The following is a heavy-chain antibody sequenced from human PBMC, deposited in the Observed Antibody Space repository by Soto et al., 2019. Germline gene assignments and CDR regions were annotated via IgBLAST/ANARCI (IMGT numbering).Heavy chain of an antibody. CDR3: ARAYSSIPPLGFDP. CDR1: GGSLSSYY. V-gene: IGHV4-59*01. J-gene: IGHJ5*02. Sequence: PSETLSLTCAVSGGSLSSYYWTWIRQPPGKGLEWIGYIYYSGNTNYNPSLKSRVTISVDTSKNQFSLKLGSVTAADTAVYYCARAYSSIPPLGFDPWGQGTLVTVSS. D-gene: IGHD6-13*01. CDR2: IYYSGNT.